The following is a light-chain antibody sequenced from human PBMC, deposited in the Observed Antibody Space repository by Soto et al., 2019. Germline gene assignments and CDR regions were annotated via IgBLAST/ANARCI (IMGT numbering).Light chain of an antibody. CDR3: QQYGASPFN. CDR1: QSVSNNY. J-gene: IGKJ2*01. Sequence: IALTQSPGTVSLSPGEGATLSCRARQSVSNNYIAWYQHKPRQAPRLLIYGASRRATGIPDRFSGSGSGTEFTLTISALAPEDSAMYYCQQYGASPFNFGQGSKLEIK. CDR2: GAS. V-gene: IGKV3-20*01.